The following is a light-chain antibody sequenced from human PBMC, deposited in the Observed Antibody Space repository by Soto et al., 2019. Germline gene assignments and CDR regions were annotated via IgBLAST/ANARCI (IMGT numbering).Light chain of an antibody. CDR1: NSNIGTNT. CDR2: TNN. J-gene: IGLJ1*01. CDR3: AAWDDSLGAYV. Sequence: LTHPPSASATPGQRVTISCSGSNSNIGTNTVNWYQQLPGTAPRLLIYTNNQRPSGVPQRFSGSKTGTSASLAIGGLQSEDGADYYCAAWDDSLGAYVFGTGTKVTVL. V-gene: IGLV1-44*01.